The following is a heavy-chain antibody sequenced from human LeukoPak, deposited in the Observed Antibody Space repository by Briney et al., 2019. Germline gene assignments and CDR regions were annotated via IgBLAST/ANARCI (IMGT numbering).Heavy chain of an antibody. CDR2: ISDSGGST. V-gene: IGHV3-23*01. Sequence: PGGSLRLSCVASGFALNNHWVTWVRQAPGKGLEWVSTISDSGGSTFYADSVKGRFSISRDNSKNTLFLQMNSLRGEDTAVYYCAKGDGYNSPFDYWGQRTLVSVSS. CDR3: AKGDGYNSPFDY. D-gene: IGHD5-24*01. CDR1: GFALNNHW. J-gene: IGHJ4*02.